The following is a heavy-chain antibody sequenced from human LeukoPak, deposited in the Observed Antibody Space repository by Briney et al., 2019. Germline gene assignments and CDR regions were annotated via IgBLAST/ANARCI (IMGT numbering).Heavy chain of an antibody. CDR1: GFTLSSYW. V-gene: IGHV3-74*01. CDR3: ARGGGYSYGPLDY. CDR2: INSDGSST. J-gene: IGHJ4*02. Sequence: PGGSLRLSCAVSGFTLSSYWMHWVRQAPGKGLVWVSHINSDGSSTSYADSVKGRFTNSRDNAKNTLYLQMNSLRAEDTAVYYCARGGGYSYGPLDYWGQGTLVTVSS. D-gene: IGHD5-18*01.